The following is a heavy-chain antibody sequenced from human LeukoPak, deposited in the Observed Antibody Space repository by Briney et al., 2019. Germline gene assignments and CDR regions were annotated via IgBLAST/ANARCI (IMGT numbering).Heavy chain of an antibody. V-gene: IGHV1-18*01. CDR3: ARDPPLAVAAFSRYYYGMDV. CDR1: GYTFTSYG. Sequence: ASVKVSCKASGYTFTSYGISWVRQAPGQGLEWMGWISAYNGNTNYAQKLQGRVTMTTDTSTSTAYMELRSLRSDDTAVYYCARDPPLAVAAFSRYYYGMDVWGQGTTVTVSS. J-gene: IGHJ6*02. D-gene: IGHD6-19*01. CDR2: ISAYNGNT.